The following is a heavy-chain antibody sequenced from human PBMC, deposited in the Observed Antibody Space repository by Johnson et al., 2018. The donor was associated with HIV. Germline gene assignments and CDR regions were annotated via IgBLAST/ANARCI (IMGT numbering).Heavy chain of an antibody. CDR2: IYSNGGTP. J-gene: IGHJ3*02. CDR1: GSTFDDYG. CDR3: ARDLAPGGSGSYYNAFDI. V-gene: IGHV3-20*04. D-gene: IGHD3-10*01. Sequence: VQLVESGGGVVQPGRSLRLSCAASGSTFDDYGMSWVRQAPGKGLEWVSGIYSNGGTPGYADSVKARFTISRDNAKNSLYLQMNSLRAEDTALHYCARDLAPGGSGSYYNAFDIWGQGTMVTVSS.